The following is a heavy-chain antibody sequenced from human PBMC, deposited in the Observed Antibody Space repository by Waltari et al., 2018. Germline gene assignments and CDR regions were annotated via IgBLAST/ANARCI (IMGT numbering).Heavy chain of an antibody. Sequence: QVLMVQSGAEVKKPGASVKVSCRVSGNTLIASAMHWVRQAPGKGLEWVGGYVPEEGGTIYEQKFQGRVTMTEDTSTDTAFMALSSLRSKDTAVYYCATLVRSSSSVYFYAMVVWGQGTTVTVSS. CDR1: GNTLIASA. D-gene: IGHD6-6*01. CDR3: ATLVRSSSSVYFYAMVV. CDR2: YVPEEGGT. J-gene: IGHJ6*02. V-gene: IGHV1-24*01.